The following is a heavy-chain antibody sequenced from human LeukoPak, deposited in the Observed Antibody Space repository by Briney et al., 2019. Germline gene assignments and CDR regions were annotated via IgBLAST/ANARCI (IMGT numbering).Heavy chain of an antibody. CDR1: GGSFSGYY. CDR3: ARREGYSSGRGAFDY. J-gene: IGHJ4*02. Sequence: SETLSLTCAVYGGSFSGYYWSWIRQPPGKGLEWIGEINHSGSTNYNPPLKSRVTISVDTSKNQFSLKVISVTAADTAVYYCARREGYSSGRGAFDYWGQGTLVTVSS. CDR2: INHSGST. D-gene: IGHD6-19*01. V-gene: IGHV4-34*01.